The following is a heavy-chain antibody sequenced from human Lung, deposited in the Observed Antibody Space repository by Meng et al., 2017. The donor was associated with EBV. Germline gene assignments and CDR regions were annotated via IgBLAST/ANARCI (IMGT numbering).Heavy chain of an antibody. CDR2: INHSGST. CDR1: DGSISGYY. V-gene: IGHV4-34*01. Sequence: VTLQQWEAELWTPSETLSLTWTVYDGSISGYYWIWIRQPPGKGLEWIGEINHSGSTNYIPSLKSRVTISVDTSKNQFSLKLSSVTAADTAVYYCARVTLWFGELEYWGQGTLVTVSS. CDR3: ARVTLWFGELEY. J-gene: IGHJ4*02. D-gene: IGHD3-10*01.